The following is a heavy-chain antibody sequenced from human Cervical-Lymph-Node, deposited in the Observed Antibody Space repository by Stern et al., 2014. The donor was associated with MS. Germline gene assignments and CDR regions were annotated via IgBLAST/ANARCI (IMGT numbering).Heavy chain of an antibody. CDR3: GKDLHYWSADS. Sequence: EVHLVESGGGLVQPGGSLRLSCAGSGFTFSNFAMTWIRQAPGQGLEWVSGSRTDGGTPYDESELRRCFIIGDNSKNKSNQHTEGLRAEDTAVYYCGKDLHYWSADSWGQGTLVTVSS. D-gene: IGHD1-1*01. J-gene: IGHJ4*02. V-gene: IGHV3-23*04. CDR2: SRTDGGT. CDR1: GFTFSNFA.